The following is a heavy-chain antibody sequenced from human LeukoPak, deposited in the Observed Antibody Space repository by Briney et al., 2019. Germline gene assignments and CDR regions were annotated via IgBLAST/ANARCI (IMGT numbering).Heavy chain of an antibody. CDR3: AKRPPHQLLFAEDY. Sequence: GGSLRLSCAASGFTFSSYAMSWVRRAPGKGLEWVSAISGSGGSTYYADSVKGRFTISRDNSKNTLYLQMNSLRAEDTAVYYCAKRPPHQLLFAEDYWGQGTLVTVSS. V-gene: IGHV3-23*01. D-gene: IGHD2-2*01. CDR2: ISGSGGST. J-gene: IGHJ4*02. CDR1: GFTFSSYA.